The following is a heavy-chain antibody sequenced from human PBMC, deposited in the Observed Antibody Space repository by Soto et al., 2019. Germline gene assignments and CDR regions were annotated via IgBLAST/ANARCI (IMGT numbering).Heavy chain of an antibody. CDR1: GFIFSSYA. J-gene: IGHJ4*02. V-gene: IGHV3-30-3*01. D-gene: IGHD4-17*01. Sequence: GGSLRLSCVVSGFIFSSYAIHWVRQAPGKGLEWVAVISFDGSNKYYADPVKGRFTISRDNSQNTLYLQMNSLRAEDTAVYYCARGNLMTTVSDLDYWGQGTLVTVSS. CDR3: ARGNLMTTVSDLDY. CDR2: ISFDGSNK.